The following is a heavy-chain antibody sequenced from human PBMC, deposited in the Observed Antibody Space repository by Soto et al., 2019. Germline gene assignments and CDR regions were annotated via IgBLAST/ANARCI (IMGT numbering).Heavy chain of an antibody. Sequence: ASVKVSCKASGYTFTSYGISWVRQAPGQGLEWMGWISAYNGNTNYAQKLQGRVTMTTDTSTSTAYMELRSLRSDDTAVYYCARDRRSGGYYYYYYGMDVWGQGTTVTV. CDR2: ISAYNGNT. D-gene: IGHD2-15*01. CDR1: GYTFTSYG. CDR3: ARDRRSGGYYYYYYGMDV. J-gene: IGHJ6*02. V-gene: IGHV1-18*04.